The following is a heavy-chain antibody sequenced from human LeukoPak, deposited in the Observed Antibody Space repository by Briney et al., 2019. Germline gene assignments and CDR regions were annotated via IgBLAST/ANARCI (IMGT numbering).Heavy chain of an antibody. CDR3: ASPPDSSGWPAEYFQH. CDR1: GFTFSDYY. CDR2: ISSTGSTI. J-gene: IGHJ1*01. V-gene: IGHV3-11*04. D-gene: IGHD6-19*01. Sequence: GGSLRLSCAASGFTFSDYYMSWIRQAPGKGLEWVSYISSTGSTIDYADSVKGRFTISRDNAKNSLYLQMNSLRAEDTAVYYCASPPDSSGWPAEYFQHWGQGTLVTVSS.